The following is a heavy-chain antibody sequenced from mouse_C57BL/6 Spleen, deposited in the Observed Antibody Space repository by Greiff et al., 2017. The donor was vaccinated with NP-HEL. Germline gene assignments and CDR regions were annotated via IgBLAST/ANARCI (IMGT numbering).Heavy chain of an antibody. CDR1: EYEFPSHD. J-gene: IGHJ1*03. Sequence: EVKLVESGGGLVQPGESLKLSCESNEYEFPSHDMSWVRKTPEKRLELVAAINSDGGSTYYPDTMERRFIISRDNTKKTLYLQMISLRSEDTALYYCARRSYDYDEGYWYFDVWGTGTTVTVSS. D-gene: IGHD2-4*01. CDR2: INSDGGST. CDR3: ARRSYDYDEGYWYFDV. V-gene: IGHV5-2*01.